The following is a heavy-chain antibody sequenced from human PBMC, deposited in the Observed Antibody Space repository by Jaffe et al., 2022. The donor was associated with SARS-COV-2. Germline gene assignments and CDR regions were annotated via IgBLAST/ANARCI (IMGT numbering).Heavy chain of an antibody. CDR3: ARGGWMPVVMDV. CDR1: GGSFSGYY. J-gene: IGHJ6*02. V-gene: IGHV4-34*01. CDR2: INHSGST. Sequence: QVQLQQWGAGLLKPSETLSLTCAVYGGSFSGYYWSWIRQPPGKGLEWIGEINHSGSTNYNPSLKSRVTISVDTSKNQFSLKLSSVTAADTAVYYCARGGWMPVVMDVWGQGTTVTVSS. D-gene: IGHD5-12*01.